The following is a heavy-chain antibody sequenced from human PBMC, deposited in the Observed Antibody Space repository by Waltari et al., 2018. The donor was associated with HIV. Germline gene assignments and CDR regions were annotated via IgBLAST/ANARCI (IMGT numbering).Heavy chain of an antibody. CDR3: ARMATVVDWYFDL. CDR2: ILPIFSTT. V-gene: IGHV1-69*01. Sequence: QVQLVQSGAEVKKPGSSVTVSCKASGGTFNNYAITWVRQAPGQGLEWMGGILPIFSTTNYAQKFQGRLTINADEATSTGYMELSSPRSEDTAVYYCARMATVVDWYFDLWGRGTLVTVSS. CDR1: GGTFNNYA. J-gene: IGHJ2*01. D-gene: IGHD2-15*01.